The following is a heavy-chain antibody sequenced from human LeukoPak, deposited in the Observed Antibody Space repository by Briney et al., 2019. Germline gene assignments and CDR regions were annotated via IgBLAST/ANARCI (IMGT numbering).Heavy chain of an antibody. V-gene: IGHV4-34*01. J-gene: IGHJ4*02. CDR1: GGSFSGYY. D-gene: IGHD6-13*01. CDR2: INHSGST. Sequence: SETLSLTCAVYGGSFSGYYWNWIRQPPGKGLEWIGEINHSGSTNYNPSLKSRVTISVGTSKNQFSLKLSSVTAADTAVYYCARRRSSSWYYFDYWGQGTLVTVSS. CDR3: ARRRSSSWYYFDY.